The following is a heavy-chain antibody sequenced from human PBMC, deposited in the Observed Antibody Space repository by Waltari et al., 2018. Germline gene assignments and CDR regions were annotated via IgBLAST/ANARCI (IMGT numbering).Heavy chain of an antibody. CDR1: GYRLAESA. Sequence: QVQVVQSGAEVKKPGASVKVSCRVSGYRLAESALHWVRQAPGKGLEWLGGFDPEYGEAVYAQEFQGRVTMTEDTSKDTAYMELSSLTYEDTAVYYCTRDRVGYCSGGTCYSRWFDPWGQGTLVTVSS. J-gene: IGHJ5*02. D-gene: IGHD2-15*01. CDR2: FDPEYGEA. CDR3: TRDRVGYCSGGTCYSRWFDP. V-gene: IGHV1-24*01.